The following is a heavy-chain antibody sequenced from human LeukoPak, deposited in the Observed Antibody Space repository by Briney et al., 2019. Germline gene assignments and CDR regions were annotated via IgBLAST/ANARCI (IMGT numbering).Heavy chain of an antibody. Sequence: GASVKVSCKASGGTFSSYAISWVRQAPGQGLEWMGRIIPILGIANYAQKFQGRVTITADKSTSTAYMELSSLRSEDTAVYYCARDPPVVVAARGHYYFDYWGQGTLVTVSS. CDR3: ARDPPVVVAARGHYYFDY. J-gene: IGHJ4*02. CDR2: IIPILGIA. D-gene: IGHD2-15*01. CDR1: GGTFSSYA. V-gene: IGHV1-69*04.